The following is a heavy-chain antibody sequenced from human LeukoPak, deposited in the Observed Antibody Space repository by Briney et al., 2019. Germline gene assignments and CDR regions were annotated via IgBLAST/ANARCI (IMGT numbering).Heavy chain of an antibody. CDR3: ASARLYSSSWYCYFDF. V-gene: IGHV3-48*03. J-gene: IGHJ4*02. D-gene: IGHD6-13*01. CDR2: ISSGGTTT. Sequence: GGSLRLSCAASGMSFSSYEMNWVRQAPGKGLEWVSYISSGGTTTYYADSVKGRFTISRDNAKNSLYLQMNNLRAEDTAVYYCASARLYSSSWYCYFDFWGRGTLVTVSS. CDR1: GMSFSSYE.